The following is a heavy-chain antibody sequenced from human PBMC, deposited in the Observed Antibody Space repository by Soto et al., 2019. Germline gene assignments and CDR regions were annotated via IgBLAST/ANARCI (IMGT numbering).Heavy chain of an antibody. CDR2: IYSGGGT. D-gene: IGHD5-12*01. Sequence: GGSLRLSCAASGFTVSSSYMSWVRQAPGKGLEWVSFIYSGGGTYFADSVKGRFAMSRDNSENTLYLQMNSLRAEDTAVYYCAKHRGGYDRDFDYWGRGALVTVSS. V-gene: IGHV3-66*01. CDR1: GFTVSSSY. CDR3: AKHRGGYDRDFDY. J-gene: IGHJ4*02.